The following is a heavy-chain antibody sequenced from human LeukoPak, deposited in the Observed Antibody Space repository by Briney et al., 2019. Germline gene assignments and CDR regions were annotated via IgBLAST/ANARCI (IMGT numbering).Heavy chain of an antibody. Sequence: GGSLRLSCAVSGFTFSSYGMHWVRQAPGKGLEWVAVISYDGSNKYYADSVKGRFTISRDNSKNTLYLQMNSLRAEDTAVYYCARDAGYSGYEPRHFDYWGQGTLVTVSS. J-gene: IGHJ4*02. CDR3: ARDAGYSGYEPRHFDY. D-gene: IGHD5-12*01. V-gene: IGHV3-30*19. CDR1: GFTFSSYG. CDR2: ISYDGSNK.